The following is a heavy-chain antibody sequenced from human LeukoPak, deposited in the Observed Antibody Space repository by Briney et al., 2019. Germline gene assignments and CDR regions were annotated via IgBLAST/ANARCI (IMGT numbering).Heavy chain of an antibody. CDR1: GFTFRSYW. CDR3: ARDGELGSPADAFDI. D-gene: IGHD1-26*01. V-gene: IGHV3-7*01. J-gene: IGHJ3*02. Sequence: GSLRLSWAASGFTFRSYWMTWVRQYPGKGLEWVANIKQDGSETYYADSVKGRFTISRDNAKRSLYLQMNSLRAEHTAVYYCARDGELGSPADAFDIWGQGTMVTVSS. CDR2: IKQDGSET.